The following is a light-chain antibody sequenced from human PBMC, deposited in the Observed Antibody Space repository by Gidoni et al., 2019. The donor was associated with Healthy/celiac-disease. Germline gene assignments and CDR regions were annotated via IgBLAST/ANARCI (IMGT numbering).Light chain of an antibody. CDR1: QGISSY. CDR3: QQPSA. J-gene: IGKJ1*01. CDR2: AAS. V-gene: IGKV1-9*01. Sequence: DTQLTQSPSFLSASVGDRVTITCRASQGISSYLAWYQQKPGKAPKLLIYAASTLQSGVPSRFSGSGSGTEFTLTISSLQPEDFATYYCQQPSAFGQGTKVEIK.